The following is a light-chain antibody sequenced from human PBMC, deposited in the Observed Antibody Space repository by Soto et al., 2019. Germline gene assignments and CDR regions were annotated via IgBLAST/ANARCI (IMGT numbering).Light chain of an antibody. V-gene: IGLV1-44*01. J-gene: IGLJ1*01. Sequence: QSALTQPPSASGTPGQRVTISCSGSSSNIGSNTVNWYQQLPGTAPKLLIYGNNQRPSGVPDRFSGSKSGTSASLAISGLFSEDEADYYCAAWDDSLNAYVFGTGTKVTVL. CDR2: GNN. CDR1: SSNIGSNT. CDR3: AAWDDSLNAYV.